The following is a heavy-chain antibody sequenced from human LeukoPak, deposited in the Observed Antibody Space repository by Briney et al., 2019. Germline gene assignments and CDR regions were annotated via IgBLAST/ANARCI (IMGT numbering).Heavy chain of an antibody. D-gene: IGHD3-10*01. V-gene: IGHV3-7*01. Sequence: PGGSLRLSCAASGFTFTAYAMSWFRQTPEKGLEWVANIHDDGIVTHYVDSVKGRFTISRDNAKNSLYLQMNSLRAEDTAVYYCASPELWFGELSENNWFDPWGQGTLVTVSS. CDR3: ASPELWFGELSENNWFDP. CDR2: IHDDGIVT. CDR1: GFTFTAYA. J-gene: IGHJ5*02.